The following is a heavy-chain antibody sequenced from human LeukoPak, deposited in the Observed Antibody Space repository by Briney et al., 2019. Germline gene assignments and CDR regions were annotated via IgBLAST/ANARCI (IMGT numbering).Heavy chain of an antibody. Sequence: PSETLSLTCTVSGGSISDSSYYWAWVRQPPGKGLEWIGSIYYTGSTYYNPSLKSRVTISADTSKKQFSLKLSSVTAADTAVYYCARVSWGSSTSWYAFDCWGQGTLVTVSS. D-gene: IGHD2-2*01. CDR3: ARVSWGSSTSWYAFDC. J-gene: IGHJ4*02. CDR2: IYYTGST. CDR1: GGSISDSSYY. V-gene: IGHV4-39*01.